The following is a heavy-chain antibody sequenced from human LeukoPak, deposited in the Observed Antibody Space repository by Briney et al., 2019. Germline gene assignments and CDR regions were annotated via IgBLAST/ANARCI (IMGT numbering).Heavy chain of an antibody. CDR3: ARMLSGCYYSWFDP. J-gene: IGHJ5*02. D-gene: IGHD1-26*01. CDR1: GGTFSSYA. V-gene: IGHV1-69*05. CDR2: IIPIFGTA. Sequence: SVKVSCKASGGTFSSYAISWVRQAPGQGLEWMGGIIPIFGTANYAQKFQGRVTITTDESTSTAYMELSSLRSEDTAVYYCARMLSGCYYSWFDPWGQGTLVTVSS.